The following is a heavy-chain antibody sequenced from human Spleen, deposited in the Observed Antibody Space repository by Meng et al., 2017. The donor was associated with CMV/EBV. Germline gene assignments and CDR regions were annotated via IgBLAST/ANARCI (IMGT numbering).Heavy chain of an antibody. J-gene: IGHJ6*02. CDR3: ARGGTFEYSSTDYYYYGMDV. Sequence: SETLSLTCTVSGGSISSYYWSWIRQPPGKGLEWIGYIYYSGSTNYNPSLKSRVTISVDTSKNQFSLKLSSVTAADTAVYYCARGGTFEYSSTDYYYYGMDVWGQGTTVTVSS. CDR2: IYYSGST. D-gene: IGHD6-6*01. CDR1: GGSISSYY. V-gene: IGHV4-59*12.